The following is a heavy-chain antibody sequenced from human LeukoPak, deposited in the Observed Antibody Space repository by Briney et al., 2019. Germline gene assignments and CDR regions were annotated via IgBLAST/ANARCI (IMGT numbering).Heavy chain of an antibody. Sequence: PSETLSLTCTVSGGSISSATYYWSWIRQPAGKGLEWIGRMYSNGSTDYNPSLKSRASISVDASKNQFSLKLSSVTAADTAVYYCARGGSWEHYDILTGYYSTWFDPWGPGTQVTVSS. CDR3: ARGGSWEHYDILTGYYSTWFDP. V-gene: IGHV4-61*02. CDR2: MYSNGST. D-gene: IGHD3-9*01. J-gene: IGHJ5*02. CDR1: GGSISSATYY.